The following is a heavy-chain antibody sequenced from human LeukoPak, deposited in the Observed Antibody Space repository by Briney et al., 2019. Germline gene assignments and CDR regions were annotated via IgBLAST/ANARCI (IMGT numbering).Heavy chain of an antibody. Sequence: PSETLSLTCTVSGGSISSSRYYWGWLRQPPGKGLEWIVDIYYSGSTNYNPSLKSRVTISVDTSKNQFSLKLSSVTAADTAVYYCARGGGGIAAAGTPSDYWGQGTLVTVSS. J-gene: IGHJ4*02. D-gene: IGHD6-13*01. CDR2: IYYSGST. V-gene: IGHV4-61*05. CDR1: GGSISSSRYY. CDR3: ARGGGGIAAAGTPSDY.